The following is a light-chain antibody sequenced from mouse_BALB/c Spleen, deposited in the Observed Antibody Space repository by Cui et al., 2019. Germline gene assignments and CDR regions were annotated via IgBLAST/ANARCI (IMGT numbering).Light chain of an antibody. CDR1: SSISY. V-gene: IGKV4-70*01. J-gene: IGKJ4*01. CDR3: HQRSSYPFT. Sequence: QIVLTQSPAIMSASPGEKVTMTCSASSSISYMHWYQQKPGTSPKRWIYDTSKLAFGVPARFSGSGSGTSYSLTISSMEAEDAATYYCHQRSSYPFTFGSGTKLEIK. CDR2: DTS.